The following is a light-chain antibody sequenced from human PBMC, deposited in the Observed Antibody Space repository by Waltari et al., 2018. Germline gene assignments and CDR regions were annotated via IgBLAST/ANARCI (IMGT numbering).Light chain of an antibody. V-gene: IGKV1-5*03. CDR1: SRIRNW. CDR2: KAP. J-gene: IGKJ1*01. CDR3: QQYNKYWET. Sequence: DIQMTQSPSTLSASVGDRVTITCRASSRIRNWLAWYQQKPGKAPKILIYKAPSLESGVRSRFTGSGSGTEFTLTISSLQPDDAATYYYQQYNKYWETFGHGTRVEIK.